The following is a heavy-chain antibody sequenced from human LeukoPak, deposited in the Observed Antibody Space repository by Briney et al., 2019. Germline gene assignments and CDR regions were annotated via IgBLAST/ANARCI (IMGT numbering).Heavy chain of an antibody. V-gene: IGHV3-48*04. D-gene: IGHD1-7*01. CDR3: AREGTGTATFDY. CDR1: GFTFSSYS. J-gene: IGHJ4*02. CDR2: ISSSRTTI. Sequence: PGGSLRLSCAASGFTFSSYSMNWVRQAPGKGLEWVSYISSSRTTIFYADSVKGRFTISRDNAENSLYLQMKSLRVEDTAVYYCAREGTGTATFDYWGQGTLVTVSS.